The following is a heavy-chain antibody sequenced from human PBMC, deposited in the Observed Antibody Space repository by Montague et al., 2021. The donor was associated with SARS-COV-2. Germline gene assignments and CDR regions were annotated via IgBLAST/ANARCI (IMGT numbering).Heavy chain of an antibody. J-gene: IGHJ3*01. D-gene: IGHD3-3*01. CDR3: ALRVTVFGVCMIPDLYHAFDV. CDR2: FYSSGDT. V-gene: IGHV4-39*01. CDR1: GGSISTTSYY. Sequence: SETLSLTCTVSGGSISTTSYYWGWIRQPPGKGLEWIGSFYSSGDTSYNPSLKSRVTISVDKSKKEISLNLNSVTAADTAVYYCALRVTVFGVCMIPDLYHAFDVWGQGTVVTVSS.